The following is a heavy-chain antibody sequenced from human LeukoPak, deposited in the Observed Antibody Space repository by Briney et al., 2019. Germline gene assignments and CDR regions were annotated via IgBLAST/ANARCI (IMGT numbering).Heavy chain of an antibody. V-gene: IGHV4-4*07. D-gene: IGHD6-13*01. CDR3: ARGYGIAAAGMQWYFDL. Sequence: PSETLSLTCTVSGGSISSYYWSWIRQPAGKGLEWIGRIYTSGSTNYNPSLKSRVTMSVDMSKNQFSLKLSSVTAADTAVYYCARGYGIAAAGMQWYFDLWGRGTLVTVSS. J-gene: IGHJ2*01. CDR1: GGSISSYY. CDR2: IYTSGST.